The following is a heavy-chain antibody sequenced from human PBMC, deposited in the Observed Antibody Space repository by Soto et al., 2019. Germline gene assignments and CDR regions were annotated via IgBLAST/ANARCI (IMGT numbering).Heavy chain of an antibody. D-gene: IGHD1-1*01. V-gene: IGHV3-48*03. CDR3: AIGAGTYLRY. CDR2: ISSSASTI. J-gene: IGHJ4*02. CDR1: GFTFSSYE. Sequence: GGSLRLSCAASGFTFSSYEMNWVRQAPGKGLEWVSYISSSASTIYYTDSVRGRFTISRDNAKNSLYLQMNSLRAEDTAVYYCAIGAGTYLRYWGQGTLVTVSS.